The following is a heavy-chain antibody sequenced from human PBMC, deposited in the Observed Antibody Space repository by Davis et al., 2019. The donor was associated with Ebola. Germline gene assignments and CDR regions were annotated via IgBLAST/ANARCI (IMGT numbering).Heavy chain of an antibody. D-gene: IGHD3-10*01. CDR3: ARLYGSGTTIDY. CDR2: IIPILGIA. V-gene: IGHV1-69*02. J-gene: IGHJ4*02. Sequence: AASVKVSCKASGGTFSSYTINWVRQAPGQGLEWMGRIIPILGIANYAQKFQGRVTITADESTSTAYMEMSRLTAEDTAIYYCARLYGSGTTIDYWGQGTLVTVSS. CDR1: GGTFSSYT.